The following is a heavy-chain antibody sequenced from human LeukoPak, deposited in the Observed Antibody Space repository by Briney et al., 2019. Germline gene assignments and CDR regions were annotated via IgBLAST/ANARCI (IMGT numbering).Heavy chain of an antibody. CDR3: ARWRHSSGYYYDD. Sequence: AGGCLRLSCAASGFTFSSYTMHWVSHAPGKGLEYVSAISSNGGSTYYANSVKGRFTISRDNSKNTLYLQMGSLRAEDMAVYYCARWRHSSGYYYDDWGQGTLVTVS. J-gene: IGHJ4*02. D-gene: IGHD3-22*01. CDR1: GFTFSSYT. CDR2: ISSNGGST. V-gene: IGHV3-64*01.